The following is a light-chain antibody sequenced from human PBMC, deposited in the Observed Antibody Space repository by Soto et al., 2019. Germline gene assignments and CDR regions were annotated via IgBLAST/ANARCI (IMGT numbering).Light chain of an antibody. V-gene: IGKV3-20*01. CDR3: QEYDGAPPIT. CDR1: QSVRSER. J-gene: IGKJ5*01. Sequence: EIVLTQSPATVSLSPGERATLSCSVSQSVRSERLAWYQQKRGQAPTLLIFDASSRASGTPERFSGSGSGTDFTLTISRLEPEDFAVYYCQEYDGAPPITFGLGTRLEI. CDR2: DAS.